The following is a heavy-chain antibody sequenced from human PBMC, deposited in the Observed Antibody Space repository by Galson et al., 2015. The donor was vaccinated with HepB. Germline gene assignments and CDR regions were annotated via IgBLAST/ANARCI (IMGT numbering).Heavy chain of an antibody. CDR3: ARLRTRGAAANKIDY. CDR1: GGSISSSSYY. V-gene: IGHV4-39*01. D-gene: IGHD6-13*01. J-gene: IGHJ4*02. Sequence: LSLTCTVSGGSISSSSYYWGWIRQPPGKGLEWIGSIYYSGSTYYNPSLKSRVTISVDTSKNQFSLKLSSVTAADTAVYYCARLRTRGAAANKIDYWGQGTLVTVSS. CDR2: IYYSGST.